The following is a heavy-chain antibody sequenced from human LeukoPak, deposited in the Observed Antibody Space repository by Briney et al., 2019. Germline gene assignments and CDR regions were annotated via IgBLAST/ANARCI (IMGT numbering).Heavy chain of an antibody. CDR3: GRDPNGDYVGAFEF. CDR2: ISGSGGST. CDR1: GFTFSSYA. D-gene: IGHD4-17*01. J-gene: IGHJ3*01. V-gene: IGHV3-23*01. Sequence: GGSLRLSCAASGFTFSSYAMYWVRQAPGKGLEWVSAISGSGGSTYYADSVKGRFTMTRDNSKSTLYLQMNSLRAGDTAVYFCGRDPNGDYVGAFEFWGQGTLVTVSS.